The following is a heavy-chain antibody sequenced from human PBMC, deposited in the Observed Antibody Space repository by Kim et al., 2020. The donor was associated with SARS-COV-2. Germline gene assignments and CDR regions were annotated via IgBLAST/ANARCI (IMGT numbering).Heavy chain of an antibody. CDR3: ARAPNDFWSGYPYYFDY. J-gene: IGHJ4*02. CDR2: IYYSGNT. Sequence: SETLSLTCPVSGGSVSSGSYFWSWIRQPPGKGLEWIGYIYYSGNTNYNPSLKSRVTMSVDRSKNQFSLKLRSVTAADTAVYYCARAPNDFWSGYPYYFDYWGQGTLVTVSS. D-gene: IGHD3-3*01. V-gene: IGHV4-61*01. CDR1: GGSVSSGSYF.